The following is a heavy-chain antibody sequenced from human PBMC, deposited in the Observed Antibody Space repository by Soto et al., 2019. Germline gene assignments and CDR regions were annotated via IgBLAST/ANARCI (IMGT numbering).Heavy chain of an antibody. D-gene: IGHD2-2*01. Sequence: PGGSLRLSCAASGFTFNSYGMNWVRQAPGKGLEWVAGVSAGGGDTSYADSVKGRFTISRDNSKDTLYLQMNSLRAEDTAVYYCAKSSSRAHYGMDVWGQGTTVTVSS. CDR1: GFTFNSYG. CDR2: VSAGGGDT. J-gene: IGHJ6*02. CDR3: AKSSSRAHYGMDV. V-gene: IGHV3-23*01.